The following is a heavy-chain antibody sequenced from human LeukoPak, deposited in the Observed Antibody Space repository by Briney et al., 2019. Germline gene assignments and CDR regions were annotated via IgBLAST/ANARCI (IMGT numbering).Heavy chain of an antibody. CDR1: GGSISSGGYY. V-gene: IGHV4-31*03. CDR3: ARLASGSYGPLTPFDY. CDR2: IYYSGST. J-gene: IGHJ4*02. Sequence: SETLSLTCTVSGGSISSGGYYWSWIRQHPGKGLEWIGYIYYSGSTYYNPSLKSRVTISVDTSKNQFSLRLSSVTAADTAVYYSARLASGSYGPLTPFDYWGQGTLVTVSS. D-gene: IGHD1-26*01.